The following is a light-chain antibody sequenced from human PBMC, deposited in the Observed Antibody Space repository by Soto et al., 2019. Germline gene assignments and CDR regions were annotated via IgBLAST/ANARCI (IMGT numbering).Light chain of an antibody. J-gene: IGKJ5*01. CDR1: QSVSSF. Sequence: PGERATLSCRASQSVSSFLAWYQQQPGQAPRLLIYDASNRATGVPARFSGSGYGTDFTLTISSLEPEDFAVYYCQQRFNWSLSFGQGTRLEMK. CDR3: QQRFNWSLS. CDR2: DAS. V-gene: IGKV3-11*01.